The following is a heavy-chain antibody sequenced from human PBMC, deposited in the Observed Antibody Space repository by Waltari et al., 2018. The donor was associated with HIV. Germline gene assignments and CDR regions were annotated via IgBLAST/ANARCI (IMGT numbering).Heavy chain of an antibody. CDR1: GSSFRSYS. CDR3: ARVESMLRVVHFDY. J-gene: IGHJ4*02. D-gene: IGHD3-16*01. CDR2: ISAYNYNT. V-gene: IGHV1-18*04. Sequence: QIQLVESGGEMKKTGASVKVSCKASGSSFRSYSISWVRQAPGQGLEWMGWISAYNYNTKYAAKFQGRVTMTTDTSTSTAYMELRNLRSDDTAMYYCARVESMLRVVHFDYWGQGTLVTVSS.